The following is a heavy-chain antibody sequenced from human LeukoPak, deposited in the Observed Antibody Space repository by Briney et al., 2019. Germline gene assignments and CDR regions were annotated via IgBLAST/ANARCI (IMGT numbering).Heavy chain of an antibody. V-gene: IGHV4-39*07. J-gene: IGHJ5*02. Sequence: SETLSLTCTVSGGSISGTSYYWGWIRQPPGKGLEWIGSIYYSGSTYYNPSLKSRVTISVDTSKNQFSLKLSSVTAADTAVYYCARTRFGDRSFDPWGQGTLVTVSS. D-gene: IGHD3-10*02. CDR1: GGSISGTSYY. CDR3: ARTRFGDRSFDP. CDR2: IYYSGST.